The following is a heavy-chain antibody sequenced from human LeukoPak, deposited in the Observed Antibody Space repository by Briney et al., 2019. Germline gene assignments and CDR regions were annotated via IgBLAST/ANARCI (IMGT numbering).Heavy chain of an antibody. CDR2: INHSGST. CDR3: ARGDLYIVVVPAAIWWFDP. CDR1: GGSFSGYY. J-gene: IGHJ5*02. D-gene: IGHD2-2*01. Sequence: PETLSLTCAVYGGSFSGYYWSWIRQPPGKGLEWIGEINHSGSTNYNPSLKSRVTISVDASKNQFSLKLSSVTAADTAVYYCARGDLYIVVVPAAIWWFDPWGQGTLVTVSS. V-gene: IGHV4-34*01.